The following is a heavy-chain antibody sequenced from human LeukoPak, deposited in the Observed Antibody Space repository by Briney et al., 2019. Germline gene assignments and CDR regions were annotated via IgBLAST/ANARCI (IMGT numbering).Heavy chain of an antibody. CDR2: ISYSGST. Sequence: SGTLSLTCTVSGGSISTYYWSWIRQPPGKGLEWIGYISYSGSTNSNPSLKSRVTISVDTSKNQFSLKLTSVTAADTAVYYCASTVGAVAAFDYWGQGTLVTVAS. CDR3: ASTVGAVAAFDY. CDR1: GGSISTYY. V-gene: IGHV4-59*12. D-gene: IGHD6-19*01. J-gene: IGHJ4*02.